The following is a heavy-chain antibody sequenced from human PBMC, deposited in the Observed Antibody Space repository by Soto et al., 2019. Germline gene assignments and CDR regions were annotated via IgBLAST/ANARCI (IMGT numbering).Heavy chain of an antibody. CDR2: ISSSSSYI. CDR1: GFTFSSYS. V-gene: IGHV3-21*01. CDR3: ARVSTEWELLTYYGMDV. J-gene: IGHJ6*02. D-gene: IGHD1-26*01. Sequence: GSLRLSCAASGFTFSSYSMNWVRQAPGKGLEWVSSISSSSSYIYYADSVKGRFTISRDNAKNSLYLQMNSLRAEDTAVYYCARVSTEWELLTYYGMDVWGQGTTVTVSS.